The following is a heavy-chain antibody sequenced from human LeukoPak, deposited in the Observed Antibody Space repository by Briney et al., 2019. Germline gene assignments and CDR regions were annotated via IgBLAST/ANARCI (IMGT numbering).Heavy chain of an antibody. CDR1: GFPFSCYA. CDR2: VSGSGGST. CDR3: AKSDYYDSSGHPSSFEY. Sequence: GGFLRLSSAASGFPFSCYAMSWVRQAPGKGLEWVSAVSGSGGSTYYADSVKGRFTISRDNSKNTLYLQMNSLRAEDTAVYYCAKSDYYDSSGHPSSFEYWGQGTLVTVSS. J-gene: IGHJ4*02. D-gene: IGHD3-22*01. V-gene: IGHV3-23*01.